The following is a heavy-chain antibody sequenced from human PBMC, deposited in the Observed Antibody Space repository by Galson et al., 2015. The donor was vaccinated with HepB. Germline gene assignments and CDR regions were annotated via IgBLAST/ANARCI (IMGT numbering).Heavy chain of an antibody. J-gene: IGHJ3*02. V-gene: IGHV4-4*07. CDR3: ARVHYYGSGSYYKRIHINAFDI. CDR1: GGSISSYY. D-gene: IGHD3-10*01. Sequence: TLSLTCTVSGGSISSYYWSWTRQPAGKGLEWIGRIYTSGSTNYNPSLKSRVTMSVDTSKNQFSLKLSSVTAADTAVYYCARVHYYGSGSYYKRIHINAFDIWGQGTMVTVSS. CDR2: IYTSGST.